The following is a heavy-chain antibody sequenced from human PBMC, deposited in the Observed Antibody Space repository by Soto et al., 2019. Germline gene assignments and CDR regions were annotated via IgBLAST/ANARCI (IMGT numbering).Heavy chain of an antibody. Sequence: PGESLKISCKGSGYSFTSYWSSRVRQMTGKGLEWMGRIDPSDSYTNYSPSFQGHVTISADKSISTAYLQWSSLKASDTAVYYCARGLITGSQYSGGWYYFDPWGQGTQVTVSS. CDR2: IDPSDSYT. CDR3: ARGLITGSQYSGGWYYFDP. D-gene: IGHD1-26*01. V-gene: IGHV5-10-1*01. J-gene: IGHJ4*02. CDR1: GYSFTSYW.